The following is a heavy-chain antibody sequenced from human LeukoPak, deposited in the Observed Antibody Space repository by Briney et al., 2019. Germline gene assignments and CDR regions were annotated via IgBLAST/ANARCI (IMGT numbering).Heavy chain of an antibody. CDR2: IYYTGST. D-gene: IGHD2-21*01. CDR1: GGSISSLY. Sequence: PSETLSLTCSVSGGSISSLYWSWIRQPPGKGLEWIGYIYYTGSTNYNPSLKSRVTMFVDMSKNQFSLRLSSVTAADTAVYYCARHLNNCGDDCYIFDYWGQGTLVTVSS. J-gene: IGHJ4*02. CDR3: ARHLNNCGDDCYIFDY. V-gene: IGHV4-59*08.